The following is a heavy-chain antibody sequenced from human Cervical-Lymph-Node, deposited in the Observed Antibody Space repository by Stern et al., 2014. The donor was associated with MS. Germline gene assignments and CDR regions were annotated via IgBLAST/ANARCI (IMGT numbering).Heavy chain of an antibody. V-gene: IGHV1-69*01. CDR2: IAPMFGTS. CDR3: ARDQGGIADS. Sequence: VQLVESGAEVKKPGSSVKVSCKASGGSFSMDTFSWVRQAPGQGLEWMGGIAPMFGTSNYAQKFQGRVTTTADVSTSTAYMELTSLRSEDTAVYFCARDQGGIADSWGQGTLVIVSS. CDR1: GGSFSMDT. D-gene: IGHD6-13*01. J-gene: IGHJ4*02.